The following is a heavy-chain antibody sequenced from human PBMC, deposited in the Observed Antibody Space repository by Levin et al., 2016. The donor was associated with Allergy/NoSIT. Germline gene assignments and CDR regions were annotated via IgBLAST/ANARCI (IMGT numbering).Heavy chain of an antibody. D-gene: IGHD5/OR15-5a*01. Sequence: SETLSLTCTVSAGPIISTSYYWGWIRQPPGKGLEYIGSIYYSGRIYYNPSLKSRVTISVDTSKKQFSLNLNSLTAADTAVYYCARLIRSTITKYYFDSWGQGTLVTVSS. CDR2: IYYSGRI. J-gene: IGHJ4*02. CDR1: AGPIISTSYY. CDR3: ARLIRSTITKYYFDS. V-gene: IGHV4-39*07.